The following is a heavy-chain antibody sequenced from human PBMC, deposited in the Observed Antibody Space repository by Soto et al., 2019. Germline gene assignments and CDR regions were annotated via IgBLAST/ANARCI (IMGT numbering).Heavy chain of an antibody. J-gene: IGHJ3*01. Sequence: EVQLLESGGGLVQPGGSLRLSCAASGFTFNMYAMSWVRQAPAKGLEWVSAISRSGASRSYADSVNGRFSISRDNSKNTVYLQMNSLRAEDTAIYYCAKDFDGPLVSSREPEAIDAFDVWGQGTMVTVSS. V-gene: IGHV3-23*01. CDR1: GFTFNMYA. D-gene: IGHD3-10*01. CDR3: AKDFDGPLVSSREPEAIDAFDV. CDR2: ISRSGASR.